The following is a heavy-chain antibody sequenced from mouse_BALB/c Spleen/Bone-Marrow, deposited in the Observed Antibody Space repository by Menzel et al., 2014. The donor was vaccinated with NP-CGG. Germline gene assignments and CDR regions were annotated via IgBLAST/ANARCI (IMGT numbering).Heavy chain of an antibody. CDR1: GYSFTGYT. CDR3: ARYYRYDFDY. D-gene: IGHD2-14*01. J-gene: IGHJ2*01. V-gene: IGHV1-18*01. Sequence: VQLKQSGPELVKPGASMNISCKASGYSFTGYTMNCVKQSHGKNLEWIGLINPDNGDTSCNQKFKGKATLTIDKSSSTAYMELLSLTSEDSAVYYCARYYRYDFDYWGQGTTLTVSS. CDR2: INPDNGDT.